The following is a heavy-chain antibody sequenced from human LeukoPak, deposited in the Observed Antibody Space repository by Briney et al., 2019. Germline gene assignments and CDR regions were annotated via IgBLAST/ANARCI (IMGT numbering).Heavy chain of an antibody. CDR3: AREGGSYGGYFQH. J-gene: IGHJ1*01. CDR1: GFTFSSYA. V-gene: IGHV3-30-3*01. D-gene: IGHD1-26*01. CDR2: ISYDGSNK. Sequence: GGSLRLSCAASGFTFSSYAMHWVRQAPGKGLEWVAVISYDGSNKYYADSVKGRFTISRDNSKNTLYLQMNSLRAEDTAAYYCAREGGSYGGYFQHWGQGTLVTVSS.